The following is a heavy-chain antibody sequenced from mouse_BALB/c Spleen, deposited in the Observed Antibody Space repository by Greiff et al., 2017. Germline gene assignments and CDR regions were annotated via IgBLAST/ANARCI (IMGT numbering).Heavy chain of an antibody. D-gene: IGHD1-2*01. Sequence: VKLQESGAELARPGASVKMSCKASGYTFTSYTMHWVKQRPGQGLEWIGYINPSSGYTNYNQKFKDKATLTADKSSSTAYMQLSSLTSEDSAVYYCVRSPTATYWGQGTLVTVSA. CDR2: INPSSGYT. CDR1: GYTFTSYT. J-gene: IGHJ3*01. V-gene: IGHV1-4*01. CDR3: VRSPTATY.